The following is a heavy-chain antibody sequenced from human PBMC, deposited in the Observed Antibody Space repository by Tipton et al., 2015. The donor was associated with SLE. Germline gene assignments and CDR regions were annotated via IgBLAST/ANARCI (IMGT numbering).Heavy chain of an antibody. CDR2: TYHSGTT. CDR3: ANYHYDATGSQSVKF. J-gene: IGHJ4*02. V-gene: IGHV4-38-2*02. D-gene: IGHD3-16*01. Sequence: LRLSCTVSGYSISIGYHWGWIRQSPGKGLEWIGSTYHSGTTYYNPSLKSRVTISVDTSKNQFSLKLRSVTAADTAVYYCANYHYDATGSQSVKFWGQGALVTVSS. CDR1: GYSISIGYH.